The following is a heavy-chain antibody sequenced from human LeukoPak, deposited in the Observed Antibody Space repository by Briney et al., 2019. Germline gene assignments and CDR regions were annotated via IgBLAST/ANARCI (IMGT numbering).Heavy chain of an antibody. V-gene: IGHV1-8*01. Sequence: GASVKVSCKASGYTFTSYDINWVRQATGQGLEWMGWMNPNSGDTGYAQKFQGRVTMTRNTSISTAYMELSSLRSEDTAVYYCARGSAACTPDLTKGGSCYSYPDYWGQGTLVTVSS. CDR3: ARGSAACTPDLTKGGSCYSYPDY. D-gene: IGHD2-15*01. CDR2: MNPNSGDT. CDR1: GYTFTSYD. J-gene: IGHJ4*02.